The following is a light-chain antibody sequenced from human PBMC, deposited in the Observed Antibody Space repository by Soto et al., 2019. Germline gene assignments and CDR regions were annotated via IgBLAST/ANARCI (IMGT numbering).Light chain of an antibody. V-gene: IGLV2-14*01. J-gene: IGLJ3*02. CDR2: EVS. CDR1: SSDVGGYNY. CDR3: SSYTSSSTWV. Sequence: QSALTQPASVSGSPGQSITISCTGTSSDVGGYNYVSWYQQHPDKAPKLMIYEVSNRPSGVSNRFSGSKSGNTASLTISGLQAEDEADYYCSSYTSSSTWVFGGGTKLT.